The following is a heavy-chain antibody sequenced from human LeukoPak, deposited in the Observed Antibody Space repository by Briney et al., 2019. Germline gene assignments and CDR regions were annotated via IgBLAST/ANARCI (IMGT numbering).Heavy chain of an antibody. CDR2: IKQDGSEK. V-gene: IGHV3-7*01. Sequence: GGSLRLSCAASGFTFSSYWMSWVRQAPGKGLEWVANIKQDGSEKYYVDSVKGRFTISRDNAKNSLYLQMNSLRAEDTAVYYCARATFIVSHSSSFDYWGQGTLVTVSS. CDR1: GFTFSSYW. CDR3: ARATFIVSHSSSFDY. D-gene: IGHD6-13*01. J-gene: IGHJ4*02.